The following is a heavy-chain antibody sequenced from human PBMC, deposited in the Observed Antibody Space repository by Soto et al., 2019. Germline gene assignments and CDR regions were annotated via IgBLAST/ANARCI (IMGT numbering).Heavy chain of an antibody. CDR2: ISSSSSYI. Sequence: EVQLVESGGGLVKPGGSLRLSCAASGFTFSSYSMNWVRQAPGKGLEWVSSISSSSSYIYYADSVKGRFTISRDNAKNSLYLQMNSLRAEDTAVYYCARVKGQYGGNSWFDPWGQGTLVTVSS. D-gene: IGHD2-21*02. V-gene: IGHV3-21*01. CDR1: GFTFSSYS. J-gene: IGHJ5*02. CDR3: ARVKGQYGGNSWFDP.